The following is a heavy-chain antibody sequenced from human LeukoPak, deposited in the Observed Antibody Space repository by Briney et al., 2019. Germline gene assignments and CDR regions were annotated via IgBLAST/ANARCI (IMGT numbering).Heavy chain of an antibody. CDR2: IRYDGSNK. D-gene: IGHD1-26*01. CDR3: AKDQWELLNFDY. Sequence: GGSLRLSCAASGFTFSSYGMHWVRQAPGKGLEWVAFIRYDGSNKYYADSVKGRFTISRDNSKNTLYLQMNSLRAEDTAVYYCAKDQWELLNFDYWGQGTLVTVSS. CDR1: GFTFSSYG. J-gene: IGHJ4*02. V-gene: IGHV3-30*02.